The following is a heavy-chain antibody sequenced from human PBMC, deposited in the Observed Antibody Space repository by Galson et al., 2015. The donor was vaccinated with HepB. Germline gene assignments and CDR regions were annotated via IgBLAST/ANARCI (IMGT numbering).Heavy chain of an antibody. V-gene: IGHV7-4-1*02. CDR1: GYTFTSYA. J-gene: IGHJ6*03. D-gene: IGHD1-14*01. Sequence: SVKVSCKASGYTFTSYAMNWVRQAPGQGLEWMGWINTNTGNPTYAQGFTGRFVFSLDTSVSTAYLQISSLKAEDTAVYYCAREEEVTGPDGDYYYMDVWGKGTTVTVSS. CDR2: INTNTGNP. CDR3: AREEEVTGPDGDYYYMDV.